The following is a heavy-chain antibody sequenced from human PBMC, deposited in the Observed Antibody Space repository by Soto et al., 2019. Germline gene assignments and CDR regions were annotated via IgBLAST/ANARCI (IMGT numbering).Heavy chain of an antibody. CDR2: ISYDGSNK. J-gene: IGHJ6*02. D-gene: IGHD6-25*01. V-gene: IGHV3-30-3*01. Sequence: QVQLVESGGGVVQPGRSLRLSCAASGFTFSSYAMHWVRQAPGKGLEWVAVISYDGSNKYYADSVKGRFTISRDNSKNTLYLQMNSLRAEDTAVYYCARDTQHRGYHYYYYGMDVWGQETTVTVSS. CDR1: GFTFSSYA. CDR3: ARDTQHRGYHYYYYGMDV.